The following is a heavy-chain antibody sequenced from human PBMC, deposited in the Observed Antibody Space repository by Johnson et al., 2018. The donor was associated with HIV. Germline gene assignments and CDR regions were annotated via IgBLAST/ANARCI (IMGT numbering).Heavy chain of an antibody. Sequence: VQVVESGGGVVQPGRSLRLSCAASGFTFSSYAMHWVRQAPGKGLQWVAVMSYDGSTTYYADSVQGRFTISRDNSKNTLYLQMSSLRAEDTAVYYCAKDREAWYISRWSPTDAFDIWGQGTMVTVSS. CDR2: MSYDGSTT. CDR3: AKDREAWYISRWSPTDAFDI. D-gene: IGHD6-13*01. J-gene: IGHJ3*02. CDR1: GFTFSSYA. V-gene: IGHV3-30*04.